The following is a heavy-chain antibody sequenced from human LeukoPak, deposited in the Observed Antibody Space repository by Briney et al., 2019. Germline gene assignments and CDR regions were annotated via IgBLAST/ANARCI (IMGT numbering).Heavy chain of an antibody. J-gene: IGHJ5*02. V-gene: IGHV4-38-2*02. Sequence: SETLSLICTVSGYSISSGYYWGWIRQPPGKGLEWIGSMYHSGSTYYNPSLKSRVTISVDTSKNQFSLKLSSVTAADTAVYYCARVPGPNWFDPWGQGTLVTVSS. CDR1: GYSISSGYY. CDR3: ARVPGPNWFDP. CDR2: MYHSGST.